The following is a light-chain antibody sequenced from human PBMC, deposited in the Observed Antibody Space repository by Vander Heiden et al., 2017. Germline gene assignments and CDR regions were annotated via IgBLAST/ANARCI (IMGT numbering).Light chain of an antibody. CDR2: AAS. Sequence: DIQMTQSPSSLSASVGDRVTITCRASQSVSTYLNWYQQKPGRAPKLLIYAASSLQSGVPSRFSGSGSGTDFTLTISSLQPGDFATYYCQESYTTWTFGQGTKVEIK. J-gene: IGKJ1*01. CDR3: QESYTTWT. CDR1: QSVSTY. V-gene: IGKV1-39*01.